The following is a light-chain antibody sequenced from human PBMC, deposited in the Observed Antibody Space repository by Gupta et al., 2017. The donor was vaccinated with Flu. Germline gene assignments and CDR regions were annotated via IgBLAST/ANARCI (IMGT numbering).Light chain of an antibody. CDR2: EVS. CDR1: QSLLHCDVMTY. CDR3: MKSVHFRP. J-gene: IGKJ1*01. Sequence: DTVMTQTPLSLSVTPGQRASNSCKSSQSLLHCDVMTYFQWYLQKPGQPPQLLIYEVSKRFSGVPDRFSGSGSGTDFTLKISRVEAEDVGVYYCMKSVHFRPFGQGTKVEIK. V-gene: IGKV2D-29*01.